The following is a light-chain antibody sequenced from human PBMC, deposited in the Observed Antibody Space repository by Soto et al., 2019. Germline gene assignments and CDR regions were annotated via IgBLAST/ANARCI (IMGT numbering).Light chain of an antibody. Sequence: EIVMTQSPATLSVSPGERATLSCRASQSVSSNLAWYQQKPGQAPRLLIYGASTRATGIPARFSVSGSGTEFTLTIRSLQSEDFAVYYCQQYNNWPPDTFGQGTKLEIK. V-gene: IGKV3-15*01. J-gene: IGKJ2*01. CDR1: QSVSSN. CDR3: QQYNNWPPDT. CDR2: GAS.